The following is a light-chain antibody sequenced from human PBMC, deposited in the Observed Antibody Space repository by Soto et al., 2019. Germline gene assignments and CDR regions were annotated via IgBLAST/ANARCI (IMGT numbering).Light chain of an antibody. CDR2: LAS. Sequence: DIQMTQSPSTLSASLGDTVTITCRASQSVNIWLAWYQQKPGRAPNLLIYLASTLASGVPSRFSGSGSGTDFTLTISSLQPDDFATYYCQQYNDYWTFGQGTKVDIK. V-gene: IGKV1-5*03. J-gene: IGKJ1*01. CDR1: QSVNIW. CDR3: QQYNDYWT.